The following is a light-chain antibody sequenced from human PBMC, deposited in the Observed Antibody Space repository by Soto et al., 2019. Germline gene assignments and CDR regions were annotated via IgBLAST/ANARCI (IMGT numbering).Light chain of an antibody. CDR3: QQYDDWPPCT. CDR1: QSVSSN. CDR2: GAS. J-gene: IGKJ2*02. V-gene: IGKV3-15*01. Sequence: ETVMTQSPATLSVSPGERATLSCRASQSVSSNLAWYQQKPGQAPRLLIYGASTRATGIPVRFSGSGSGTEFTLTISRLQSEDLAVYYCQQYDDWPPCTFGQGTKLEIK.